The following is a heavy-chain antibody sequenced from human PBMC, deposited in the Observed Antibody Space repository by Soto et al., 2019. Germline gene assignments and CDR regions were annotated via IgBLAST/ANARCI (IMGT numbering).Heavy chain of an antibody. V-gene: IGHV4-34*01. J-gene: IGHJ6*03. Sequence: SETLSLTCAFYGGSFSGYYWSWIRQPPGKGLEWIGEINHSGSTNYNPSLKSRVTISVDTSKNQFSLKLSSVTAADTAVYYCARVKSSGYCSSTSCPAYYYYYMDVWGKGTKVTVSS. CDR1: GGSFSGYY. CDR2: INHSGST. D-gene: IGHD2-2*01. CDR3: ARVKSSGYCSSTSCPAYYYYYMDV.